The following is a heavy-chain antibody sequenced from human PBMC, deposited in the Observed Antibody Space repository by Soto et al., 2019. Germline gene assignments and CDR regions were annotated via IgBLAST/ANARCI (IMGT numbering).Heavy chain of an antibody. CDR3: AKGGGGSGWSDAFDI. D-gene: IGHD6-19*01. Sequence: EVQLLESGGGLVQPGGSLRLSCTTSGFTYSTYAMSWVRQAPGKGLEWVSVISGNGGTTYYADSVKGRFTIPRDNSKRTLYLQMNSLRAGDTAIFFCAKGGGGSGWSDAFDIWGQGTMVTVSS. J-gene: IGHJ3*02. CDR1: GFTYSTYA. CDR2: ISGNGGTT. V-gene: IGHV3-23*01.